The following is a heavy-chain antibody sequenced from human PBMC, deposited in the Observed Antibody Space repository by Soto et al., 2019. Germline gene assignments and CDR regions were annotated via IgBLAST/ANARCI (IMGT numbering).Heavy chain of an antibody. CDR2: LSGSGAST. CDR3: ASYPVGYCSGGSCHPVDP. J-gene: IGHJ5*02. V-gene: IGHV3-23*01. Sequence: EVQLLESGGGLVQPGGSLRLSCAASGFAFSSYAMSWVRQAPGKGLEWVSSLSGSGASTYYADSVKGRFTISRDNSKNTLYRQMNSLTAEDTAIYYCASYPVGYCSGGSCHPVDPWGQGTLVTVSS. D-gene: IGHD2-15*01. CDR1: GFAFSSYA.